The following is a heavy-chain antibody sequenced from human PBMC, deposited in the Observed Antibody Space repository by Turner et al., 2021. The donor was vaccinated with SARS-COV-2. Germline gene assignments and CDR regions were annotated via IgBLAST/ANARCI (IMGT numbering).Heavy chain of an antibody. V-gene: IGHV4-39*01. CDR3: ARQGGVDY. CDR1: GGSISTTNQY. Sequence: QLQLQESGPGLVKPSETLSLTCAVSGGSISTTNQYWGWYRQPPGKGLEWIGSIAYTGRTFYTPSRKSRVTLSIDTSKNHCSLKVTSVTAADTAVYYGARQGGVDYWGQGTLVTVSS. J-gene: IGHJ4*02. CDR2: IAYTGRT.